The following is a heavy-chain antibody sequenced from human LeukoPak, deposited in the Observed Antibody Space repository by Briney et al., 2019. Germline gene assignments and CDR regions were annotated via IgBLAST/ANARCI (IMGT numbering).Heavy chain of an antibody. D-gene: IGHD2-21*02. Sequence: SVKVSCKASGGTFSSFAISWVRQAPGQGLEWMGRIIPILGIANYAQKFQGRVTITADKSTSTAYMELSSLRSEDTAVYYCAGQRGDCGGDCPHFDYWGQGTLVTVSS. CDR1: GGTFSSFA. V-gene: IGHV1-69*04. CDR3: AGQRGDCGGDCPHFDY. CDR2: IIPILGIA. J-gene: IGHJ4*02.